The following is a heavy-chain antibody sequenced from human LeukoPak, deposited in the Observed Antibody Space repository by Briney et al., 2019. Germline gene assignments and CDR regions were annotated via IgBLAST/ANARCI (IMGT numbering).Heavy chain of an antibody. D-gene: IGHD3-22*01. J-gene: IGHJ4*02. CDR1: GGSISSSDYY. Sequence: SETLSLTCSVSGGSISSSDYYWAWIRQPPGMGLEWLGMIHYSGSTYYNPSLESRVIITIDTSQDQFSLKLNSVTAADTAVYYCARDRYYYDSSGYSLFDYWGQGTLVTVSS. CDR3: ARDRYYYDSSGYSLFDY. V-gene: IGHV4-39*07. CDR2: IHYSGST.